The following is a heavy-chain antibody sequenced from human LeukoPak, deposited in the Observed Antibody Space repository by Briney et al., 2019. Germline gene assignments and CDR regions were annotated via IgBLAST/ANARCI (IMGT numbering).Heavy chain of an antibody. V-gene: IGHV1-69*13. Sequence: SVKVSCKASGGTVSSYAISWVRQAPGQGLEWMGGIIPIFGTANYAQKFQGRVTITADESTSTAYMELSSLRSEDTAVYSCARDSPYSSSWLNWFDPWGQGTLVTVSS. CDR1: GGTVSSYA. D-gene: IGHD6-13*01. CDR2: IIPIFGTA. J-gene: IGHJ5*02. CDR3: ARDSPYSSSWLNWFDP.